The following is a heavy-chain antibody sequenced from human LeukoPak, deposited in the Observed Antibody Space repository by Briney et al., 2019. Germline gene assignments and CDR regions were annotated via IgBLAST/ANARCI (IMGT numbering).Heavy chain of an antibody. Sequence: SETLSLTCTVSGGSISSYYWSWIRQPPGKGLEWIGYIYHSGSTNYNPSLKSRVTISVDTSKNQFSLKLSSVTAADTAVYFCARDRRGSYGLDVWGQGTTVTVSS. D-gene: IGHD3-10*01. V-gene: IGHV4-59*01. CDR3: ARDRRGSYGLDV. CDR2: IYHSGST. CDR1: GGSISSYY. J-gene: IGHJ6*02.